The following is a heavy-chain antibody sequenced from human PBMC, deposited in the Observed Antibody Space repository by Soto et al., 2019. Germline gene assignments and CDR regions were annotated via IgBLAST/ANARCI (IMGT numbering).Heavy chain of an antibody. CDR3: ARGKWFGELLIAFDI. D-gene: IGHD3-10*01. V-gene: IGHV4-34*01. Sequence: SETLSLTCAVYGGSFSGYYWSWIRRPPGKGLEWIGEINHSGSTNYNPSLKSRVTISVDTSKNQFSLKLSSVTAADTAVYYCARGKWFGELLIAFDIWGQGTMVTVSS. CDR1: GGSFSGYY. CDR2: INHSGST. J-gene: IGHJ3*02.